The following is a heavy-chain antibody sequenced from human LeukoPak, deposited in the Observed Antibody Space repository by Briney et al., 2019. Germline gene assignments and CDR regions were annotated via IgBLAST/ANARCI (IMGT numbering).Heavy chain of an antibody. Sequence: ASVKVSCKASGYTFTSYAMHWVRQAPGQRLEWMGWINAGNGNTKYSQKFQGRVTITRDTSASTAYMELRSLRSDDTAVYYCARVAWSGYYPFDYWGQGTLVTVSS. J-gene: IGHJ4*02. CDR1: GYTFTSYA. CDR2: INAGNGNT. D-gene: IGHD3-3*01. CDR3: ARVAWSGYYPFDY. V-gene: IGHV1-3*01.